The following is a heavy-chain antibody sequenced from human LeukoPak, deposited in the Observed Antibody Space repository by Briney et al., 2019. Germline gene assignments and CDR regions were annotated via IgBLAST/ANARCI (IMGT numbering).Heavy chain of an antibody. Sequence: SETLSLTCTVSGGSISSSSYYWGWIRQPPGKGLEWIGSIYYSGSTYYNPSLKSRVTISVDTSKNQFSLKLSSVTAADTAVYYCARRGVLAMIVVVTDAFDIWGQGTMVTVSS. D-gene: IGHD3-22*01. CDR3: ARRGVLAMIVVVTDAFDI. J-gene: IGHJ3*02. CDR2: IYYSGST. CDR1: GGSISSSSYY. V-gene: IGHV4-39*01.